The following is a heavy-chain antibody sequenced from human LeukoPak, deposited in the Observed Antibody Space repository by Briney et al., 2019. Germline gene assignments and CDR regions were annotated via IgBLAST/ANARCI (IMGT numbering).Heavy chain of an antibody. V-gene: IGHV3-66*04. J-gene: IGHJ4*02. Sequence: PGGSLRLSCAASGFTVSSNYMSWVRQAPGKGLEWVSIIYSGGNTYYADSVKGRFTISRDNSKNTLYLQMNSLRAEDTAVYYCARRAGGYSHPYDYWGQGILVTVSS. CDR2: IYSGGNT. CDR3: ARRAGGYSHPYDY. D-gene: IGHD4-23*01. CDR1: GFTVSSNY.